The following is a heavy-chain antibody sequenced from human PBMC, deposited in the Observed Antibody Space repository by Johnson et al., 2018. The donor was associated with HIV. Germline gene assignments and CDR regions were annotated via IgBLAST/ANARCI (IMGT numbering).Heavy chain of an antibody. CDR3: ARGSGVGAFDI. CDR2: ISSSGSTI. Sequence: QVQLVESGGGLVKPGGSLRLSCSASGFTFSDYYITWIRQAPGKGLEWISYISSSGSTIYYADSVQGRFTSSRDNSKNSLYLQMSSLRVEDTAVYYCARGSGVGAFDIWGQGTMVTVSS. J-gene: IGHJ3*02. V-gene: IGHV3-11*04. D-gene: IGHD7-27*01. CDR1: GFTFSDYY.